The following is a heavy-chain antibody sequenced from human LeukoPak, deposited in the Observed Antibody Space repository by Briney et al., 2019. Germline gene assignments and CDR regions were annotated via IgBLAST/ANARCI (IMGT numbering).Heavy chain of an antibody. CDR3: ARDGRGTYPYNWFDP. D-gene: IGHD2-15*01. CDR2: INPSAGST. V-gene: IGHV1-46*01. J-gene: IGHJ5*02. Sequence: ASVKVSCKASGYTFTSYSINWVRQAPGQGLEWMGIINPSAGSTSYAQKFQGRVTMTRDTSTSTVYMELSSLGSEDTAVYYCARDGRGTYPYNWFDPWGQGTLVTVSS. CDR1: GYTFTSYS.